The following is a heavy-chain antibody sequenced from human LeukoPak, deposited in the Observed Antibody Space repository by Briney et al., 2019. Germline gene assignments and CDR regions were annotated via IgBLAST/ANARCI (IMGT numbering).Heavy chain of an antibody. CDR1: GFTLSNHW. V-gene: IGHV3-7*03. Sequence: GGSLRLSCAASGFTLSNHWMTWVRQVPGRGPEWVANVNRDGSEAYYLDSVKGRFTISKDNAKNSLYLQMNSLRAEDTALYHCARNNGMDVWGQGTTVIVSS. CDR2: VNRDGSEA. CDR3: ARNNGMDV. J-gene: IGHJ6*02.